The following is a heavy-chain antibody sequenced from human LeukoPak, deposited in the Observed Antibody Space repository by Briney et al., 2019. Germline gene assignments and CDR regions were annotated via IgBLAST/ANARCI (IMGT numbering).Heavy chain of an antibody. CDR3: AGTTGDDYGDTVYYYYMDV. D-gene: IGHD4-17*01. CDR2: IYYSGST. Sequence: SETLSLTCTVSGGSISSSSYYWGWIRQPPGKGLEWIGSIYYSGSTYYNPSLKSRVTISVDTSKNQFSLKLSSVTAADTAVYYCAGTTGDDYGDTVYYYYMDVWGTGTTVTVSS. CDR1: GGSISSSSYY. J-gene: IGHJ6*03. V-gene: IGHV4-39*07.